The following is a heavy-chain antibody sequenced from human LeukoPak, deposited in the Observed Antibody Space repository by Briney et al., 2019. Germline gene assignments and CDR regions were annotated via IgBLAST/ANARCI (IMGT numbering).Heavy chain of an antibody. CDR1: GGSISSYY. V-gene: IGHV4-59*13. CDR3: ARESSGYYGNHFDY. D-gene: IGHD3-22*01. J-gene: IGHJ4*02. Sequence: SETLSLTCTVSGGSISSYYWSWIRQPPGKGLEWIGYIYYSGSTNYNPSLKSRVTISVDTSKNQFSLKLSSVTAADTAVYYCARESSGYYGNHFDYWGQGTLVTVSS. CDR2: IYYSGST.